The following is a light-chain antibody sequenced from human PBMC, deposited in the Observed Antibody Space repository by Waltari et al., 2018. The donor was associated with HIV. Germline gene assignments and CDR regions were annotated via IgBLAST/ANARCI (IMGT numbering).Light chain of an antibody. CDR2: WAS. Sequence: DIVMTQSPDSLAVSLGGGATINCKSSQNVLYGSNNKNYLSWYQQNTGQPPSLLIYWASTRESGVPDRFSGSGSGTNFTLTISSLQAEDVAVYYCQQYYSFPYTFGQGTKVEIK. V-gene: IGKV4-1*01. CDR3: QQYYSFPYT. J-gene: IGKJ2*01. CDR1: QNVLYGSNNKNY.